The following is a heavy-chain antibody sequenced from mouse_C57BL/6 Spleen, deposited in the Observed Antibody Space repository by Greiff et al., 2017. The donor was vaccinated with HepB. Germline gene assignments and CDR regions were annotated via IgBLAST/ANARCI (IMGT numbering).Heavy chain of an antibody. CDR2: IDPSDSET. Sequence: QVQLQQPGAELVRPGSSVKLSCKASGYTFTSYWMHWVKQRPIQGLEWIGNIDPSDSETHYNQKFKDKATLTVDKSSSTAYMQLSSLTSEDSAVYYCAREGLGRGMDYWGQGTSVTVSS. CDR3: AREGLGRGMDY. J-gene: IGHJ4*01. D-gene: IGHD4-1*01. V-gene: IGHV1-52*01. CDR1: GYTFTSYW.